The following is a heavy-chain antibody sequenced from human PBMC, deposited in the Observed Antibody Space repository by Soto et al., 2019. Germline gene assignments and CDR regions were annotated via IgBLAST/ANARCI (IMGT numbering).Heavy chain of an antibody. Sequence: PGGSLRLSCAASGFTFSDYYMSWIRQAPGKGLEWVSYISSSSSYTNYADSVKGRFTISRDNAKNSLYLQMNSLRAEDTAVYYCARDADILTGSDAFDIWGQGTMVTVSS. V-gene: IGHV3-11*05. CDR3: ARDADILTGSDAFDI. J-gene: IGHJ3*02. CDR1: GFTFSDYY. CDR2: ISSSSSYT. D-gene: IGHD3-9*01.